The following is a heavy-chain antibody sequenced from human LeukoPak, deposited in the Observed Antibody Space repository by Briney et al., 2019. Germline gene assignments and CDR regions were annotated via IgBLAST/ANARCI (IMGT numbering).Heavy chain of an antibody. CDR1: GGSISSYY. D-gene: IGHD3-3*01. J-gene: IGHJ6*03. CDR2: IYTSGST. Sequence: SETLSLTCTVSGGSISSYYWCWIRQPAGKGLEWIGRIYTSGSTNYNPSLKSRVTMSVDTSKNQFSLKLSSVTAADTAVYYCATRTITIFGVASPEHYYYYMDVWGKGTTVTVSS. V-gene: IGHV4-4*07. CDR3: ATRTITIFGVASPEHYYYYMDV.